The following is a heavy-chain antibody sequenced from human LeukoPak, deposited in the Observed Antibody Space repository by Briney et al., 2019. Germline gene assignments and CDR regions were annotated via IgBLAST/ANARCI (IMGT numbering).Heavy chain of an antibody. Sequence: PSETLSLTCGVSGGSIGTFHWHWIRQPPGKGLEWIGYIFTTEVTNYSPSLKSRVTISVDTSKNQFSLRLSSVTAADTAVYYCARSDGIVGEEAWFDPWGQGTLVTVSS. J-gene: IGHJ5*02. V-gene: IGHV4-4*09. CDR2: IFTTEVT. D-gene: IGHD1-26*01. CDR1: GGSIGTFH. CDR3: ARSDGIVGEEAWFDP.